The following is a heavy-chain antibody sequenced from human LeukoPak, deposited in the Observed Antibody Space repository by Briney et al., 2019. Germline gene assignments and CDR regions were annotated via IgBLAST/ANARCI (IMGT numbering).Heavy chain of an antibody. V-gene: IGHV4-34*01. Sequence: PSETLSPTCAVYDGSFSGYYWSWIRQPPGKGLEWIGEINHSGSTNYNPSLKSRVTISLDTSKSQFSLKVRYVIAADTAVYYCARGLNDSWTGENYWGQGTLVTVSS. CDR1: DGSFSGYY. D-gene: IGHD3-3*01. J-gene: IGHJ4*02. CDR3: ARGLNDSWTGENY. CDR2: INHSGST.